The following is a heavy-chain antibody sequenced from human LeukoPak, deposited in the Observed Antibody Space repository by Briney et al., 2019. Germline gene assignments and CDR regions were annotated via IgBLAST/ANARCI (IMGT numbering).Heavy chain of an antibody. CDR2: IYSGGST. V-gene: IGHV3-66*01. D-gene: IGHD6-13*01. J-gene: IGHJ4*02. CDR3: ARSETAADPGDY. Sequence: GGSLRLSCAASEFSVGSNYMTWVRQAPGKGLEWVSLIYSGGSTYYADSVKGRFTISRDNSKNTLYLQMNSLRAEDTAVYYCARSETAADPGDYWGQGTLVTVSS. CDR1: EFSVGSNY.